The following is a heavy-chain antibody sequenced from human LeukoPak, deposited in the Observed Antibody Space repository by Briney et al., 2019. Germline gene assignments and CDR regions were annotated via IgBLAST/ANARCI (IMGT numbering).Heavy chain of an antibody. CDR1: GYTFTDSY. D-gene: IGHD3-10*01. J-gene: IGHJ4*02. Sequence: ASVKVSCRASGYTFTDSYIHWVRQAPGAGLDWLGWINPNSGGTKTAQKFQGRVTLTTDTSISTAYMELSRLKSDDTAVYFCARDRNFGELNWDCWGQGTLVTVSS. V-gene: IGHV1-2*02. CDR2: INPNSGGT. CDR3: ARDRNFGELNWDC.